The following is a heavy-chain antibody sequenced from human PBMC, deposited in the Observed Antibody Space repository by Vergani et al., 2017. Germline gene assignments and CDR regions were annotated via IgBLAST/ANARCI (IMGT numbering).Heavy chain of an antibody. CDR3: ARLSAVVVTAMVGWFDP. J-gene: IGHJ5*02. D-gene: IGHD2-21*02. Sequence: QVQLVQSGAEVKKPGSSVKVSCKASGGTFSSYAISWVRQAPGQGLEWMGGIIPIFGTANYAQKFQGRVTITADESTSTAYMELSSLRSEVTAVYYCARLSAVVVTAMVGWFDPWGQGTLVTVSS. CDR2: IIPIFGTA. V-gene: IGHV1-69*01. CDR1: GGTFSSYA.